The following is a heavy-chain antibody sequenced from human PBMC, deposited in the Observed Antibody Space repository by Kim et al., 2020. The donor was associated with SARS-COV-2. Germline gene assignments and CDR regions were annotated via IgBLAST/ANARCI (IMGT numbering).Heavy chain of an antibody. J-gene: IGHJ4*02. CDR3: AREGRHCSGTACYLFDY. CDR1: GFIFSTYA. CDR2: ISSNGADP. V-gene: IGHV3-64*02. D-gene: IGHD2-2*01. Sequence: GGSLRLSCAASGFIFSTYAMHWVRQAPGKGPEYVSAISSNGADPYYADSVKGRFTISRDNFKNMLYLQMGSLRAEDMAVYYCAREGRHCSGTACYLFDYWGPGTLVTVSS.